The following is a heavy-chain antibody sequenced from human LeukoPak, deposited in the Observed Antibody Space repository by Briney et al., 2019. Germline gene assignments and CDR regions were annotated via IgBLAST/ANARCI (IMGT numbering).Heavy chain of an antibody. V-gene: IGHV3-53*01. CDR2: MYDGGEI. J-gene: IGHJ4*02. CDR1: GFIVSSNH. D-gene: IGHD4-17*01. Sequence: GGSLRLSCAASGFIVSSNHMSWVRQTPDKGLEWVSVMYDGGEIYYADSVKGRFTTSRDNSKNTVDLQMNNLRADDTAMYYCARGGTMTRFSLFDNWGQGTLVFVPS. CDR3: ARGGTMTRFSLFDN.